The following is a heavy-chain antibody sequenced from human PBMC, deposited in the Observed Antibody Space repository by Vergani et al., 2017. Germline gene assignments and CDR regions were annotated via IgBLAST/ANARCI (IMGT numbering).Heavy chain of an antibody. D-gene: IGHD4-11*01. CDR1: GFTFDDYA. V-gene: IGHV3-9*01. J-gene: IGHJ4*02. Sequence: EVQLVESGGGLVQPGRSLRLSCAASGFTFDDYAMHWVRQAPGKGLEWVSGISWNSGSIGYADPVKGRFTISRANAKSSLYLQMNSLRAEDTALYYCAKAGTTANWYYFDYWGQGTLVTGSS. CDR2: ISWNSGSI. CDR3: AKAGTTANWYYFDY.